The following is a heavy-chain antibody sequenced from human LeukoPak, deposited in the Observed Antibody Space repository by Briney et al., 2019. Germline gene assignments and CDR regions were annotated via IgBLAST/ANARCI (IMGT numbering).Heavy chain of an antibody. J-gene: IGHJ1*01. Sequence: ASVKVSCKASTYTFGNYDINWVRQATGQGLEWMGWMNPNSGNTGYAQKFQGRVSMTRDTSTSTAYMDLSSLTSEDTAVYYCARGGGSSWTQRGYFQYWGQGTLVTVSS. CDR1: TYTFGNYD. D-gene: IGHD6-13*01. CDR3: ARGGGSSWTQRGYFQY. V-gene: IGHV1-8*01. CDR2: MNPNSGNT.